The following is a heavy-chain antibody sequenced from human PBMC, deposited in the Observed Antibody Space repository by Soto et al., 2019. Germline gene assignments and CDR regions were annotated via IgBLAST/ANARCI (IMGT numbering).Heavy chain of an antibody. CDR3: ARASGYDLGYYYYGMDV. CDR2: IYYSGST. D-gene: IGHD5-12*01. Sequence: SETLSLTCTVSGGSVSSGSYYWSWIRQPPGKGLEWIGYIYYSGSTNYNPSLTRRVTISVDTSKHQFSLKLSSVTAADTAVYYCARASGYDLGYYYYGMDVWGEGTTVTVS. J-gene: IGHJ6*02. CDR1: GGSVSSGSYY. V-gene: IGHV4-61*01.